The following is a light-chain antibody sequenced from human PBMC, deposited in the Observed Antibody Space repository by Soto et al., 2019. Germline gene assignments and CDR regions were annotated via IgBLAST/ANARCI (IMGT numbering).Light chain of an antibody. J-gene: IGLJ1*01. CDR3: SLYTSSSTPYV. CDR1: SSDVGGYNY. Sequence: QSALTQPASVSGSPGQSITISCTGTSSDVGGYNYVSWYQQHPGKAPKLMIYEVSNRPSGVSNRFSGSKSGNTASLTISGLQAEDEADYYCSLYTSSSTPYVFGTGTKLTVL. V-gene: IGLV2-14*01. CDR2: EVS.